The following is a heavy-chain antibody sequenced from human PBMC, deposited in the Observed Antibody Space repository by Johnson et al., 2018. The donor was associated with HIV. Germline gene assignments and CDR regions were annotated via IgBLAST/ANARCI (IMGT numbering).Heavy chain of an antibody. Sequence: QVRLVESGGGVVQPGRSLRLSCEASRFSFSPFGMHWVRQAPGKGLQWVAFIRYDGSNKYYADSAKGRFTIDRDNSMHTMYLQINSLRTKDTDVYYCAGQVRAFDIWGQGTMVTVSS. CDR1: RFSFSPFG. D-gene: IGHD6-19*01. V-gene: IGHV3-30*02. CDR2: IRYDGSNK. CDR3: AGQVRAFDI. J-gene: IGHJ3*02.